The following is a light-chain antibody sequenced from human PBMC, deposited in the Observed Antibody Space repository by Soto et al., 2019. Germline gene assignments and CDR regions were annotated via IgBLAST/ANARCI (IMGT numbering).Light chain of an antibody. Sequence: DIVMTQSPDSLAVSLGERATINCKSSQSILYSSNNKNNLVWYQQKPGQPPKLLIYWASTRESGVPDRFSGSGSGKDFTLAISSLQAEEVAVYYCQQYYTDPRTFGQGTKVEIK. J-gene: IGKJ1*01. CDR2: WAS. V-gene: IGKV4-1*01. CDR3: QQYYTDPRT. CDR1: QSILYSSNNKNN.